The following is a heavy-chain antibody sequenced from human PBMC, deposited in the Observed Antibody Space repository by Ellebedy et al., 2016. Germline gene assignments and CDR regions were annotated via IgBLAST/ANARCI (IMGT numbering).Heavy chain of an antibody. Sequence: GSLRLSXTVSGGSISSYYWSWIRQPPGKGLEWIGYIYYSGSTNYNPSLKSRVTISVDTSKNQFSLKLSSVTAADTAVYYCARVRVDIVNSPLSPTPDYGMDVWGQGTTATVSS. CDR2: IYYSGST. D-gene: IGHD5-12*01. CDR1: GGSISSYY. CDR3: ARVRVDIVNSPLSPTPDYGMDV. V-gene: IGHV4-59*01. J-gene: IGHJ6*02.